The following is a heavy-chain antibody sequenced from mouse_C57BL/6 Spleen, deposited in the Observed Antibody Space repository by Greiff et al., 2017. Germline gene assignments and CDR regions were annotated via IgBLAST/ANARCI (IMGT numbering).Heavy chain of an antibody. V-gene: IGHV2-2*01. Sequence: QVQLQQSGPGLVQPSQSLSITCTVSGFSLTSYGVHWVRQSPGKGLEWLGVIWSGGSTDDNAAFISRLSISKDNSKSQVFFKMNSLQADDTAIYYCARKGDGYAMDYWGQGTSVTVSS. J-gene: IGHJ4*01. D-gene: IGHD2-3*01. CDR1: GFSLTSYG. CDR3: ARKGDGYAMDY. CDR2: IWSGGST.